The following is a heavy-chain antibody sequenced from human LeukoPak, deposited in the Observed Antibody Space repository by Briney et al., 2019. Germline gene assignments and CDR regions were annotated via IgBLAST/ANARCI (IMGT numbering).Heavy chain of an antibody. Sequence: ASVKVSCKASGYTFTSYDINWVRQATGQGLEWMGWMNPNSGNTGYAQKFQGRVTMTRNTSISTAYMELSSLRSEDTAVYYCARKVMVLGELLFDYWGQGTLVTVSS. J-gene: IGHJ4*02. CDR1: GYTFTSYD. D-gene: IGHD3-10*01. CDR3: ARKVMVLGELLFDY. CDR2: MNPNSGNT. V-gene: IGHV1-8*01.